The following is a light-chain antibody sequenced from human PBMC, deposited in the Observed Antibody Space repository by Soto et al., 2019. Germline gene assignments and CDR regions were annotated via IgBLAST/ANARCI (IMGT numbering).Light chain of an antibody. Sequence: EIVLMQSPDILDLSPGERATVSCRASETITNNDLAWYQQKPGQAPRLLLYGASARPTGIPDRFSGSGSGTDFTLTIDRLEPEDFAVYFCHHYGSSPPYTFGQGTKLDIK. V-gene: IGKV3-20*01. CDR2: GAS. CDR3: HHYGSSPPYT. CDR1: ETITNND. J-gene: IGKJ2*01.